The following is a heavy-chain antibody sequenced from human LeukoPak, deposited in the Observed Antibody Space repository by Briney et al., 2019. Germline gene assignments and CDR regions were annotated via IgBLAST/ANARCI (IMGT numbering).Heavy chain of an antibody. J-gene: IGHJ4*02. CDR2: ISGRDGST. CDR3: ATTGYSNRNY. D-gene: IGHD6-13*01. V-gene: IGHV3-23*01. CDR1: GFTFSSFA. Sequence: PGGSLRLSCAASGFTFSSFAMGWVRQAPGKGLQWVSSISGRDGSTYYAASVKSRFTISRDNSKNTLYLQMNSLRDEDTAVYYCATTGYSNRNYWGQGTLVTVSS.